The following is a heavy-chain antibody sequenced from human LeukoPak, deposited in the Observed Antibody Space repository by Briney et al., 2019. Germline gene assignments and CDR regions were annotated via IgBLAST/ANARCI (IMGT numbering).Heavy chain of an antibody. CDR3: ARDGYNSANGIDV. D-gene: IGHD5-24*01. Sequence: PGGSLRLSCAASGFTVSSNYMSWVRQAPGKGLEWVSVIYSGGSTYYADSVKGRFTISRDNAKNSLYLQMNSLSAEDTAVYYCARDGYNSANGIDVWGQGTMVTVSS. J-gene: IGHJ3*01. CDR2: IYSGGST. CDR1: GFTVSSNY. V-gene: IGHV3-53*01.